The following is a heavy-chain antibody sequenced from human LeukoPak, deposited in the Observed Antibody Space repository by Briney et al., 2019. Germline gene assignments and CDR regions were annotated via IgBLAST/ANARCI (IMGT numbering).Heavy chain of an antibody. CDR1: RFTFSSYS. Sequence: KAGGSLRLSCAASRFTFSSYSMYWVRQAPGKGLEWVSSISSSSSYIYYADSVKGRFTISRDNAKNSLYLQMNSLRAEDTAVYYCARDKGYFPLEHYYYYYYMDVWGKGTTVTVSS. D-gene: IGHD6-13*01. J-gene: IGHJ6*03. CDR2: ISSSSSYI. CDR3: ARDKGYFPLEHYYYYYYMDV. V-gene: IGHV3-21*01.